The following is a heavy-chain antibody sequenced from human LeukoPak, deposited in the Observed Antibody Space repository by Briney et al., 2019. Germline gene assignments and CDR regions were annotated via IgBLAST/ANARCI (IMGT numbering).Heavy chain of an antibody. J-gene: IGHJ4*02. Sequence: PGGSLRLSCAASGFTFSSYEMNWVRQAPGKGLEWVSYISSSGSTIYYADSVKGRFTISRDNSKYTLYLHLNSLRVDDTAVYYCARAPSHRGFDYWGQGTLVTVSS. CDR1: GFTFSSYE. CDR2: ISSSGSTI. V-gene: IGHV3-48*03. CDR3: ARAPSHRGFDY.